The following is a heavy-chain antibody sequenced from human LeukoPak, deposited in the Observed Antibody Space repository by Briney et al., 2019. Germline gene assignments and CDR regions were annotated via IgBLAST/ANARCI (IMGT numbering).Heavy chain of an antibody. Sequence: SETLSLTCAVYGGSFSGYYWSWIRQSPGEGLEWIGEINDSGVTNCNPSLENRVILSVDRSKTQFSLRLSSVTAADTAVYYCARRLVDSSASQVSAHWGQGTLVTVSS. J-gene: IGHJ4*02. D-gene: IGHD2-2*01. CDR1: GGSFSGYY. CDR3: ARRLVDSSASQVSAH. CDR2: INDSGVT. V-gene: IGHV4-34*01.